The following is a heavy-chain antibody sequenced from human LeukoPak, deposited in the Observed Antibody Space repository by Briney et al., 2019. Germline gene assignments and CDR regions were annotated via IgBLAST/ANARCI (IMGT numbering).Heavy chain of an antibody. Sequence: GGSLRLSCAASGFTFSSYGMHWVRQAPGKGLEWVAFIRYDGSNKYYADSVKGRFTISRDNSKNTLYLQMNSLRAEDTAVYYCAKEGRISPYKYYFDYWGQGTLVTVSS. D-gene: IGHD1-14*01. CDR1: GFTFSSYG. J-gene: IGHJ4*02. V-gene: IGHV3-30*02. CDR2: IRYDGSNK. CDR3: AKEGRISPYKYYFDY.